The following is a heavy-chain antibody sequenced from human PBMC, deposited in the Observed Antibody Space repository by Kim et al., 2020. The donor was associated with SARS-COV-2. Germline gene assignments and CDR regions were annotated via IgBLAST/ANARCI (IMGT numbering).Heavy chain of an antibody. V-gene: IGHV4-59*01. J-gene: IGHJ4*02. CDR3: ARVPYSSSWYYFDY. Sequence: SPSLKSRVTISVDTSKNQFSLKLSSVTAADTAVYYCARVPYSSSWYYFDYWGQGTLVTVSS. D-gene: IGHD6-13*01.